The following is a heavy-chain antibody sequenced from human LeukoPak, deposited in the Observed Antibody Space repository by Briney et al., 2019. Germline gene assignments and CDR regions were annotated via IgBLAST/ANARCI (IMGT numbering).Heavy chain of an antibody. D-gene: IGHD1-26*01. V-gene: IGHV3-30*18. CDR2: ISYDGSNK. CDR3: AKDAGATRNWFDP. CDR1: GFTFSSYG. J-gene: IGHJ5*02. Sequence: GRSLRLSCAASGFTFSSYGMHWARQAPGKGLEWVAVISYDGSNKYYADSVKGRFTISRDNSKNTLYLQMNSLRAEDTAVYYCAKDAGATRNWFDPWGQGTLVTVSS.